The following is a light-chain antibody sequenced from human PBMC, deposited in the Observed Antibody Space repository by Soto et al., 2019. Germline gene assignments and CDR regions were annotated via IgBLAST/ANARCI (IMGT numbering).Light chain of an antibody. CDR2: AAS. Sequence: DIQMIHSPSSLSASVGDRVTITCRASQGISNYLAWYQQKPGKVPTLLIYAASTLQSGVPSRFSGSGSGTDFTLTISSLQPEDVATYYCQKYNSAPQFGQGTKVDIK. V-gene: IGKV1-27*01. CDR3: QKYNSAPQ. J-gene: IGKJ1*01. CDR1: QGISNY.